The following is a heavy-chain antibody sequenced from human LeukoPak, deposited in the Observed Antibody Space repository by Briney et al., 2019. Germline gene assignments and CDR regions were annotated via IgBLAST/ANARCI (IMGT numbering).Heavy chain of an antibody. J-gene: IGHJ4*02. V-gene: IGHV4-34*01. CDR2: INHSGST. CDR3: ARGLSPPVHGDGYNFPIDY. Sequence: PSETLSLTRAVYGGSFSGYYWSWIRQPPGKGLEWIGEINHSGSTNYNPSLKSRVTISVDTSKNQFSLKLSSVTAADTAVYYCARGLSPPVHGDGYNFPIDYWGQGTLVTVSS. CDR1: GGSFSGYY. D-gene: IGHD5-24*01.